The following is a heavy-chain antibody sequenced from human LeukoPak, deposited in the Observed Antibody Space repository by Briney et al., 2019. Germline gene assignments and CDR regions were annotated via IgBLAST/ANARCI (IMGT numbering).Heavy chain of an antibody. V-gene: IGHV3-15*01. CDR1: GFIFTDVW. CDR2: IKSKSDGGTI. J-gene: IGHJ4*02. CDR3: TTDLDY. Sequence: PGGSLSLSCAGSGFIFTDVWMSWVRQAPGKGLEWVGRIKSKSDGGTIDYAAPVKGRITMSRDDSRKTLSLEMNNLKTEDTGVYYCTTDLDYWGQGTLVTVSS.